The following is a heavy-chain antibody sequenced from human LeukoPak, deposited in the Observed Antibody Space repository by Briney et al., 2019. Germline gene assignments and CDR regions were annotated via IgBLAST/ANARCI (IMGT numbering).Heavy chain of an antibody. CDR3: AIRRGYSYGEFDY. Sequence: GASLRLSCAASGFPFSSYAMSWVRPAPGKGLEWVSAISGSGGSTYYADSVKGRFTISRDNSKNTLYLQMNSLRAEDTAVYYCAIRRGYSYGEFDYWGQGTLVTVSS. CDR2: ISGSGGST. J-gene: IGHJ4*02. CDR1: GFPFSSYA. D-gene: IGHD5-18*01. V-gene: IGHV3-23*01.